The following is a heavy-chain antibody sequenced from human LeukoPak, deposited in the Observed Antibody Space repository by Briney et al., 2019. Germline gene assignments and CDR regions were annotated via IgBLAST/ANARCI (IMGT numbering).Heavy chain of an antibody. J-gene: IGHJ4*02. Sequence: SETLSLTCVVSGGSISSYYWSWIRQPPGKGLEWIGYIYYSVSTNYNPSLKSRVTISVDTSKNQFSLKLSSVTAADTAVYYCARGIAARRPGADYWGQGTLVTVSS. V-gene: IGHV4-59*01. D-gene: IGHD6-6*01. CDR1: GGSISSYY. CDR2: IYYSVST. CDR3: ARGIAARRPGADY.